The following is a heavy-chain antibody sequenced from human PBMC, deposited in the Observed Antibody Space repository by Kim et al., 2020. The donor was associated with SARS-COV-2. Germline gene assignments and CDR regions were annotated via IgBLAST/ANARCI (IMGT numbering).Heavy chain of an antibody. CDR2: ISYDGSNK. CDR1: GFTFSSYG. Sequence: GGSLRLSCAASGFTFSSYGMHWVRQAPGKGLEWVAVISYDGSNKYYADSVKGRFTISRDNCKNTLYLQMNSLRAEDTAVYYCAKDYAYYDILTGYYKPYYYYYGMDVWGQGTTVTVSS. D-gene: IGHD3-9*01. CDR3: AKDYAYYDILTGYYKPYYYYYGMDV. J-gene: IGHJ6*02. V-gene: IGHV3-30*18.